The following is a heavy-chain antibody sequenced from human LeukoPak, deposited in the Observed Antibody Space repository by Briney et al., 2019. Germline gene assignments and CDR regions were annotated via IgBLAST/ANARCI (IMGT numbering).Heavy chain of an antibody. CDR3: ARDRVEGSGYSRGGDAFDI. CDR2: ISLDGSNK. CDR1: GFTFSNHG. D-gene: IGHD5-18*01. J-gene: IGHJ3*02. Sequence: PGGSLRLSCAASGFTFSNHGMHWVRQAPGKGPEWVAVISLDGSNKYYEDSVKGRFTISRDNAKNSLYLQMNSLRAEDTAVYYCARDRVEGSGYSRGGDAFDIWGQGTMVTVSS. V-gene: IGHV3-30*12.